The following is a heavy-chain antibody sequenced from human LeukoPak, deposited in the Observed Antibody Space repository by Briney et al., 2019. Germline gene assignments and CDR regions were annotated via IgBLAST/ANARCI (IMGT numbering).Heavy chain of an antibody. CDR2: IHYSGST. CDR3: ARGYCSGGSCYSYYYNYMDV. CDR1: GFTFSSYS. Sequence: PGGSLRLSCAASGFTFSSYSMNWVRQAPGKGLEWIGSIHYSGSTNYNPSLKSRVTISVDTSKNQFSLKLSSVTAADTAVYYCARGYCSGGSCYSYYYNYMDVWGKGTTVTVSS. D-gene: IGHD2-15*01. V-gene: IGHV4-59*12. J-gene: IGHJ6*03.